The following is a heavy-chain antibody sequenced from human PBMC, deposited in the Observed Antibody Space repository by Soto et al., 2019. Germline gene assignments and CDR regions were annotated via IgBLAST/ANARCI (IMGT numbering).Heavy chain of an antibody. D-gene: IGHD6-19*01. Sequence: QVQLVQSGAEVKKPGSSVKVSCKASGRTFSSYAISWVRQAPGQGLEWMGGIIPIFGTANYAQKFQGRVTITADESTSTAYMELSSVRSEDTAVYYCASIAVAVFYCYYYGMDVWGQGTTVTVSS. V-gene: IGHV1-69*12. CDR1: GRTFSSYA. CDR2: IIPIFGTA. CDR3: ASIAVAVFYCYYYGMDV. J-gene: IGHJ6*02.